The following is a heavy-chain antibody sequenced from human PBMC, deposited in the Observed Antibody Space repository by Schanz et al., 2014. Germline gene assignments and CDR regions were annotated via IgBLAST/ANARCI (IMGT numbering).Heavy chain of an antibody. Sequence: VQLVESGGGVVQPGRSLRLSCAASGFTFSTYAMHWVRQAPGKGLEWVSYISGSSSTKYYADSVKGRFTISRDNGKKSLYLQMNSLRAEDTAVYYCARPSDSSWYMDVWGKGTTVIVSS. V-gene: IGHV3-48*01. CDR2: ISGSSSTK. J-gene: IGHJ6*03. CDR1: GFTFSTYA. D-gene: IGHD2-21*02. CDR3: ARPSDSSWYMDV.